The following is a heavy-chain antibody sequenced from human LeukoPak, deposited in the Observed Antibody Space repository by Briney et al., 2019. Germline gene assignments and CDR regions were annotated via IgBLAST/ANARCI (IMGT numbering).Heavy chain of an antibody. CDR3: AREIPSRYFDL. CDR2: VYYSGNT. D-gene: IGHD2-2*01. J-gene: IGHJ2*01. V-gene: IGHV4-39*02. Sequence: SETLPLTCTVSGGSISSSSYYWGWIRQPPGKGLEWIGSVYYSGNTYYCPSLKSRVTISADTSKNQFSLKLSSVTAADTAVYYCAREIPSRYFDLWGRGTLVTVSS. CDR1: GGSISSSSYY.